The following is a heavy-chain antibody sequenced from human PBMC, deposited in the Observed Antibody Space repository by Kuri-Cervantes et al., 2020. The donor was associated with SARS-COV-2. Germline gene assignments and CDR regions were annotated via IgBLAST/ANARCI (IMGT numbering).Heavy chain of an antibody. D-gene: IGHD4/OR15-4a*01. Sequence: GESLKISCAASGFTFSGHWIHWVRQAPGKGLVWVSRINPDGSYTNNADSVKGRFTLSRDNAKNSLYLQMNSLRAEDTAVYYRARGDDYDPDYYYYGMDVWGQGTTVTVSS. CDR1: GFTFSGHW. V-gene: IGHV3-74*01. CDR3: ARGDDYDPDYYYYGMDV. J-gene: IGHJ6*02. CDR2: INPDGSYT.